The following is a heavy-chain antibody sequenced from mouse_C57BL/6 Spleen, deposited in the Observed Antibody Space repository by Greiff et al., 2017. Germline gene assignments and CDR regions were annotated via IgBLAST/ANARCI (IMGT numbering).Heavy chain of an antibody. CDR1: GYTFTDYN. Sequence: VQLQQSGPELVKPGASVKMSCKASGYTFTDYNMHWVKQSHGKSLEWIGYINPNNGGTSYNQKFKGKATLTVNKSSSTAYMELRSLTSEDSAVYYCARGDYDDDDGIDDWGQGTTLTVSS. J-gene: IGHJ2*01. V-gene: IGHV1-22*01. D-gene: IGHD2-4*01. CDR2: INPNNGGT. CDR3: ARGDYDDDDGIDD.